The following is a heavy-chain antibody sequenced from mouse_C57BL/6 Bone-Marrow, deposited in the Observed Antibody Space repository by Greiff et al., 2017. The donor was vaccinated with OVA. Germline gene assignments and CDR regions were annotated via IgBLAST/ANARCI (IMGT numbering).Heavy chain of an antibody. J-gene: IGHJ3*01. CDR3: ARHEVGKTWFAY. D-gene: IGHD2-1*01. CDR1: GYTFTEYT. CDR2: FYPGSGSI. Sequence: QVQLQQPGAELVRPGSSVKLSCKASGYTFTEYTIHWVKQRSGQGLEWIGWFYPGSGSIKYNEIFKDKATLTADKSSSTVYMELSRLTSEDSAVYFCARHEVGKTWFAYWGQGTLVTVSA. V-gene: IGHV1-62-2*01.